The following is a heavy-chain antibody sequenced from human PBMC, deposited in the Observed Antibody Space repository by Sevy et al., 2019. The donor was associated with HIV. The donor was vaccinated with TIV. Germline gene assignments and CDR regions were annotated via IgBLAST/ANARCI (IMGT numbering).Heavy chain of an antibody. CDR3: AKDVSSWTGGGFDY. D-gene: IGHD6-13*01. CDR1: GFTFSSYA. Sequence: GGSLRLSCAASGFTFSSYAMSWVRQAPGKGLEWVSAISGSGGSTYYADSVKGRFTISRDNSKNTLYLQMNSMRAEDTAVYYCAKDVSSWTGGGFDYWGQGTLVTVSS. CDR2: ISGSGGST. J-gene: IGHJ4*02. V-gene: IGHV3-23*01.